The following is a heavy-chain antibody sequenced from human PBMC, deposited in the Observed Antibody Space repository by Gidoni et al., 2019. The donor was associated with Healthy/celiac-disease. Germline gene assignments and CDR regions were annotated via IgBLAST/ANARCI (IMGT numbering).Heavy chain of an antibody. CDR3: ARAPGYCSSTSYSGSVCWFDP. J-gene: IGHJ5*02. Sequence: VQLLHSGAEWTKPGASVKVSCRAFCNTFTIYTIHLVRQATGQRLEWMGWINAGNGNTKNSQKFQGRVTITRDTSASTAYMELSSLRSEDTAVYYCARAPGYCSSTSYSGSVCWFDPWGQGTLVTVSS. CDR1: CNTFTIYT. V-gene: IGHV1-3*01. CDR2: INAGNGNT. D-gene: IGHD2-2*03.